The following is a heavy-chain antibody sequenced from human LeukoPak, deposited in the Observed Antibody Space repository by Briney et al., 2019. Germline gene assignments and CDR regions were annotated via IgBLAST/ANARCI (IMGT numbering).Heavy chain of an antibody. CDR3: AKDGDSENVRGYMGD. Sequence: GGSLRLSCAASGFTFSSYAMSWVRQAPGKGLEGVSTISGRGVTTYYADSVKGRFAISSDSSKNTVYLQMNSLRAEDTAVYFCAKDGDSENVRGYMGDWGQGTLVTVSS. CDR1: GFTFSSYA. CDR2: ISGRGVTT. D-gene: IGHD3-10*02. J-gene: IGHJ4*02. V-gene: IGHV3-23*01.